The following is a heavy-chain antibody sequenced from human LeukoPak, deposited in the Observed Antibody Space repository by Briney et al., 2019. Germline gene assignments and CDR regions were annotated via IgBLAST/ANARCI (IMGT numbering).Heavy chain of an antibody. CDR2: INPNSGGT. Sequence: ASVKVSCKASGYTFTGYYMHWVRQAPGQGLEWMGWINPNSGGTNYAQKFQGRVTMTRDTSISTAYMELSRLRSDDTAVYYCARVGCGSTSCFVRPFDYWGQGTLVTVSS. J-gene: IGHJ4*02. CDR3: ARVGCGSTSCFVRPFDY. D-gene: IGHD2-2*01. V-gene: IGHV1-2*02. CDR1: GYTFTGYY.